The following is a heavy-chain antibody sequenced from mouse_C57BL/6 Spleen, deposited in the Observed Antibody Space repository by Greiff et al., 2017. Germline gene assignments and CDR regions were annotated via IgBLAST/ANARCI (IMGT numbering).Heavy chain of an antibody. CDR1: GYTFTSYW. D-gene: IGHD1-1*01. J-gene: IGHJ2*01. V-gene: IGHV1-61*01. Sequence: QVQLQQPGAELVRPGSSVKLSCKASGYTFTSYWMDWVKQRPGQGLEWIGNIYPSDSETHYNQKFKDKATLTVDKSSSTAYMQLSSLTSEDSAVYYCARDYGSSYRFDYWGQGTTLTVSS. CDR2: IYPSDSET. CDR3: ARDYGSSYRFDY.